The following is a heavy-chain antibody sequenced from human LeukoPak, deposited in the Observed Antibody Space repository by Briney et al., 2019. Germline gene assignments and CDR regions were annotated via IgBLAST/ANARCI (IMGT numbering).Heavy chain of an antibody. D-gene: IGHD6-6*01. CDR3: ARASEKSSSSLVGY. Sequence: SVKVSCKASGGTFSSYAISWVRRAPGQGLEWMGRIIPILGIANYAQKFQGRVTITADKSTSTAYMELSSLRSEDTAVYYCARASEKSSSSLVGYWGQGTLVTVSS. J-gene: IGHJ4*02. CDR1: GGTFSSYA. V-gene: IGHV1-69*04. CDR2: IIPILGIA.